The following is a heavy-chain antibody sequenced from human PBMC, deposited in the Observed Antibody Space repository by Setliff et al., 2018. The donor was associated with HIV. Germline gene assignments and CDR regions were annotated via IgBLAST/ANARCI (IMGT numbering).Heavy chain of an antibody. D-gene: IGHD1-26*01. J-gene: IGHJ4*02. CDR2: IWFDERSK. Sequence: GGSLRHSCGASGFTFRNYGMHWVRQAPGKGLEWVAVIWFDERSKYYADSVKGRFTISRDNSKNTLYLQMNNLRVEDTAVYYCAKDDGSYWGNHFDSWGQGTLVTVSS. CDR1: GFTFRNYG. CDR3: AKDDGSYWGNHFDS. V-gene: IGHV3-33*03.